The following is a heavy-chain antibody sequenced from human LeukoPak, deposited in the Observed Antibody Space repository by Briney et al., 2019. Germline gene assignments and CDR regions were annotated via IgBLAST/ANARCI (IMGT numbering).Heavy chain of an antibody. CDR1: GGSISSGGYY. J-gene: IGHJ4*02. V-gene: IGHV4-30-2*01. Sequence: SETLSLTCTVSGGSISSGGYYWSWIRQPPGKGLEWIGYIYHSGSTYYNPSLKSRVTISVDRSKNQFSLKLSSVTAADTAVYYCATDRDGAYTNDYWGQGTLVTVSS. CDR2: IYHSGST. D-gene: IGHD4-17*01. CDR3: ATDRDGAYTNDY.